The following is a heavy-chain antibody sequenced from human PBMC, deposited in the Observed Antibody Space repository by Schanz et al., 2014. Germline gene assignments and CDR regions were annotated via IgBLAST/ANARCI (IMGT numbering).Heavy chain of an antibody. Sequence: QVQLVQSGAEVKKPGASVKVSCKASGYTFTSYGISWVRQAPGQGLEWMGWINAANGNTIYSQKFQGRVTITRDTSASTAYRELSSLRSEDTAVYYCATGPSGSLDYWGQGTLVTVSS. D-gene: IGHD3-10*01. CDR1: GYTFTSYG. CDR3: ATGPSGSLDY. CDR2: INAANGNT. V-gene: IGHV1-18*01. J-gene: IGHJ4*02.